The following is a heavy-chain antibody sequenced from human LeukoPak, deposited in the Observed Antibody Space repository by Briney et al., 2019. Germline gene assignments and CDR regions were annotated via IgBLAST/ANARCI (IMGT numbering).Heavy chain of an antibody. CDR2: INTNTGKP. CDR3: ARGGSEYDFWSVQRSNWFDP. D-gene: IGHD3-3*01. J-gene: IGHJ5*02. V-gene: IGHV7-4-1*02. Sequence: GASVKVSCKASGYTLTDYVMNWVRQAPGQGLEWMGWINTNTGKPTYAQGFTGRFVFSLDTSVNTAYLQISSLKAEDTAVSYCARGGSEYDFWSVQRSNWFDPWGQGTLVTVSS. CDR1: GYTLTDYV.